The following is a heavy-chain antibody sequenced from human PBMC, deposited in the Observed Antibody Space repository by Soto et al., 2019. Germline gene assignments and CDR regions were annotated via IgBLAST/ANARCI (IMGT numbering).Heavy chain of an antibody. J-gene: IGHJ4*02. Sequence: VESLKISCKGSRYSFISYWIAWVRQMPGSGPEWMGIIFPADFDIRYSPSFEGHVTISADTSTTTAFLQWSSLKASDTAIYYCARHGSGELSSSPDSWGQGTVVTVSS. CDR3: ARHGSGELSSSPDS. CDR1: RYSFISYW. CDR2: IFPADFDI. D-gene: IGHD3-10*01. V-gene: IGHV5-51*01.